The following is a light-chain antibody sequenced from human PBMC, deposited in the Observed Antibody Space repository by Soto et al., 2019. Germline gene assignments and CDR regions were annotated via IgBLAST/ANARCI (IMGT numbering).Light chain of an antibody. CDR3: ASYTSSRVWV. J-gene: IGLJ3*02. Sequence: QSALTQPPSVSGSPGQSVTISCTGTSSDVGSYNRVSWYQQPPGTAPKLIIYEVTNRPSGVPVRFSGSKSANMASLTISGLQAVDEADYYCASYTSSRVWVFGGGTKLTVL. CDR1: SSDVGSYNR. CDR2: EVT. V-gene: IGLV2-18*02.